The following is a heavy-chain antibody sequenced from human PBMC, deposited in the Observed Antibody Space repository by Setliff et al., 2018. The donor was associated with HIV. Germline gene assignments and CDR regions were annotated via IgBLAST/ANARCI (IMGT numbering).Heavy chain of an antibody. CDR2: IYTSRGT. CDR3: SRSPSYRSSWEYYFDY. D-gene: IGHD6-13*01. Sequence: SETLSLTCTVSGGSISGYHWNWLRQTPGKGLEWIGYIYTSRGTNYNHSLRTRVIISVDTSNQFSLKLSSVTAADAAVYYCSRSPSYRSSWEYYFDYWGQGILVTVS. V-gene: IGHV4-4*09. CDR1: GGSISGYH. J-gene: IGHJ4*02.